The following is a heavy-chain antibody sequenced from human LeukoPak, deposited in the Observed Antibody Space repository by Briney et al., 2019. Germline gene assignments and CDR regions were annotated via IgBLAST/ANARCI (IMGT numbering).Heavy chain of an antibody. CDR3: AKDLGGEGDC. Sequence: GRSLRLSCAASGFTFSSYSMNWVRQAPGKGLEWVSSISSSSSYICYADSVKGRFSISRDNSKNTLYLQINSLRAEDTAVYYCAKDLGGEGDCWGQGTLVTVSS. CDR1: GFTFSSYS. V-gene: IGHV3-21*04. CDR2: ISSSSSYI. J-gene: IGHJ4*02. D-gene: IGHD2-21*01.